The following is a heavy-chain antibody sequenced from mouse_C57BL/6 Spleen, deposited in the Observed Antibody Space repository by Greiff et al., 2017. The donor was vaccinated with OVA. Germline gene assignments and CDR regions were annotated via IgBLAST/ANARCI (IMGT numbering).Heavy chain of an antibody. CDR3: ARGTPDWDD. V-gene: IGHV1-50*01. Sequence: QVQLQQPGAELVKPGASVKLSCKASGYTFTSYWMQWVKQRPGQGLEWIGEIDPSDSYTNYNQKFKGKATLTVDTSSSTAYMQLSSLTSEDSAVYYCARGTPDWDDWGQGTTLTVSS. CDR2: IDPSDSYT. D-gene: IGHD4-1*01. CDR1: GYTFTSYW. J-gene: IGHJ2*01.